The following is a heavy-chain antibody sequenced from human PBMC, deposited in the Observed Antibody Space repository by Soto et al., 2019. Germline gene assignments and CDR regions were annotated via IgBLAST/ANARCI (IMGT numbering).Heavy chain of an antibody. Sequence: GGSLRLSCAASGFTFSSYAMSWVRQAPGKGLEWVSAISGSGGSTYYADSVKGRFTISRDNSKNTLYLQMNSLRAEDTAVYYCAKDRTPRVVDSSGYYSSWGQGTLVTAPQ. J-gene: IGHJ4*02. CDR3: AKDRTPRVVDSSGYYSS. CDR1: GFTFSSYA. V-gene: IGHV3-23*01. CDR2: ISGSGGST. D-gene: IGHD3-22*01.